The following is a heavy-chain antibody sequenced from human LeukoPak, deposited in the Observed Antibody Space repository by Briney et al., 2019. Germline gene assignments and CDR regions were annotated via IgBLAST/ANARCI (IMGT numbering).Heavy chain of an antibody. CDR2: VNREGNEK. D-gene: IGHD3-9*01. V-gene: IGHV3-7*03. Sequence: PGGSLRLSCVASGFTFNRYWMIWVRQAPGKGLEWVANVNREGNEKYYVDSVEGRFTVSRDNAKNSLYLQMNSLRNEDTAVYYCVRDDGNRTGSTYFDAFDIWGRGTLVTVSS. CDR1: GFTFNRYW. J-gene: IGHJ3*02. CDR3: VRDDGNRTGSTYFDAFDI.